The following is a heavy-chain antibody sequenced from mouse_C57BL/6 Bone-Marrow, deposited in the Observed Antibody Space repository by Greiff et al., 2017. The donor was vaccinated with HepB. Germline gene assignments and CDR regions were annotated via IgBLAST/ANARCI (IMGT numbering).Heavy chain of an antibody. V-gene: IGHV1-4*01. CDR3: ARSELRPWYFDV. CDR2: INPSSGYT. CDR1: GYTFTSYT. J-gene: IGHJ1*03. Sequence: QVQLQQSGAELARPGASVKMSCKASGYTFTSYTMHWVKQRPGQGLEWIGYINPSSGYTKYNQKFKDKATLTADKSSSTAYMQLSSLTSEDSAVYYCARSELRPWYFDVWGTGTTVTVSS. D-gene: IGHD1-2*01.